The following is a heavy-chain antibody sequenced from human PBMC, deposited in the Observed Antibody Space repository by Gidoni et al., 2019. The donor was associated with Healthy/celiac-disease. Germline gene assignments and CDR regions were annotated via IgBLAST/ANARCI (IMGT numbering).Heavy chain of an antibody. J-gene: IGHJ5*02. CDR3: AKDTGYSSSWPQWFDP. D-gene: IGHD6-13*01. CDR1: GCTFSSYA. V-gene: IGHV3-23*01. Sequence: VQSLESGGGLVQPGGSLRLSCAASGCTFSSYAMSGVRQAPGKGLVWVSAISGSGGSTYYADSVKGRFTISRDNSKNTLYLQMNSLRAEDTAVYYCAKDTGYSSSWPQWFDPWGQGTLVTVSS. CDR2: ISGSGGST.